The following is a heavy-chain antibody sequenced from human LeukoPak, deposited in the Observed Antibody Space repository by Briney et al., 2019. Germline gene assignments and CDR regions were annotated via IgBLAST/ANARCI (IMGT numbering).Heavy chain of an antibody. CDR1: GFTFSSYA. V-gene: IGHV3-30*04. J-gene: IGHJ6*02. Sequence: GGSLRLSCAASGFTFSSYAMHWVRQAPGKGLEWVAVISYDGSNKYYADSVKGRFTISGDNSKNTLYLQKNSLRAEDTAVYYCARVYYYYYGMDVWGQGTTVTVSS. CDR2: ISYDGSNK. CDR3: ARVYYYYYGMDV.